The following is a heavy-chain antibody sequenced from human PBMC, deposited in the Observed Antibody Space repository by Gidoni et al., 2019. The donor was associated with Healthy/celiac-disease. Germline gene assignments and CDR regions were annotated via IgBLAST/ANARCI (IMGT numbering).Heavy chain of an antibody. J-gene: IGHJ3*02. CDR1: GSTFDDYA. CDR2: ISWNSGSI. V-gene: IGHV3-9*01. CDR3: AKGRDGYTNDAFDI. Sequence: VQLVESGGGLVQPGRSLRLSCAASGSTFDDYAMHWVRQAPGKGLEWVSGISWNSGSIGYADSVKGRFTISRDNAKNSLYLQMNSLRAEDTALYYCAKGRDGYTNDAFDIWGQGTMVTVSS. D-gene: IGHD5-12*01.